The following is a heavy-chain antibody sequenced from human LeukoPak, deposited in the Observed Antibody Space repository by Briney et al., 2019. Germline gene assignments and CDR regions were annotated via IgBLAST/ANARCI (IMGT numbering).Heavy chain of an antibody. CDR1: GGSISSGSYY. J-gene: IGHJ6*03. V-gene: IGHV4-61*02. Sequence: SETLSLTCTVSGGSISSGSYYWSWIRQPAGKGLEWIVRIYTTGSTNYNPSLKSRVTISTDTTKNQLSLKLSSVTAADTAVYYCATPGPDYSNPPYYYYYYMDVWGKGTTVTVSS. D-gene: IGHD4-11*01. CDR2: IYTTGST. CDR3: ATPGPDYSNPPYYYYYYMDV.